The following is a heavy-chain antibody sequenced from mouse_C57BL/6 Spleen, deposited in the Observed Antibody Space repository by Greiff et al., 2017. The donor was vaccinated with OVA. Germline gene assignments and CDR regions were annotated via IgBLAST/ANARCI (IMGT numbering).Heavy chain of an antibody. V-gene: IGHV1-59*01. CDR3: ARFHYDGYPY. D-gene: IGHD2-3*01. Sequence: VQLQQPGAELVRPGTSVKLSCKASGYTFTSYWMHWVKQRPGQGLEWIGVIDPSDSYTNYNQKFKGKATLTVDKSSSTAYMQLSSLTSEDSAVYYCARFHYDGYPYWGQGTLVTVSA. CDR1: GYTFTSYW. J-gene: IGHJ3*01. CDR2: IDPSDSYT.